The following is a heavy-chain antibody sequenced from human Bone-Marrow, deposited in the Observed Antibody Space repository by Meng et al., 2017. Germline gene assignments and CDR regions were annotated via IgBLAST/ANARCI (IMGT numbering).Heavy chain of an antibody. J-gene: IGHJ4*02. CDR2: INPNSGGT. V-gene: IGHV1-2*06. D-gene: IGHD2-15*01. CDR1: GYTFTGYY. CDR3: ARVRVLVRSPPGRGFPFDY. Sequence: QGQVVLAGAGVKKPGASVKVSCKASGYTFTGYYMHWVRQAPGQGLEWMGRINPNSGGTNDAQKFQGRVTMTRDMSISTAYMELSRLRSDDTAVYYCARVRVLVRSPPGRGFPFDYWGQGTLVTVSS.